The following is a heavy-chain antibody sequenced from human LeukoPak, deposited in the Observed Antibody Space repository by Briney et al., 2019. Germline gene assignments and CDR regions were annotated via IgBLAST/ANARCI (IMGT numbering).Heavy chain of an antibody. D-gene: IGHD3-22*01. J-gene: IGHJ5*02. CDR2: INSDGSST. CDR3: ARDSMNYYDSSGYTP. V-gene: IGHV3-74*01. Sequence: PGGSLRLSCAASGFTFSSYWMHWVRQAPGKGLVWVSRINSDGSSTSYADSVKGRFTISRDNAKNTLYLQMNSLRAEDTAVYYCARDSMNYYDSSGYTPWGQGTLVTVSS. CDR1: GFTFSSYW.